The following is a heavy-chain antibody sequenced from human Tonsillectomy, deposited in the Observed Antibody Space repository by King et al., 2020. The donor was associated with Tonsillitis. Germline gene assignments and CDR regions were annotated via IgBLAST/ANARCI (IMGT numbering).Heavy chain of an antibody. J-gene: IGHJ5*02. CDR1: GYSCSTYW. D-gene: IGHD2-2*01. V-gene: IGHV5-51*01. CDR2: IYPGDSDT. CDR3: ARLTGYCTSTSCLGGFDP. Sequence: QLVQSGAEVKKPGESLKISCKGSGYSCSTYWIVWVRQMPGKGLEWSGIIYPGDSDTRYSPSFQGKVTISADKSISTAYLQGSSLKASDTAMYYCARLTGYCTSTSCLGGFDPWGQGTLVTVSS.